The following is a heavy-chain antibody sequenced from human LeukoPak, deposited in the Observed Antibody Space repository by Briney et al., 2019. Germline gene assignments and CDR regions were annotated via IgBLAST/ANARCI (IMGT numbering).Heavy chain of an antibody. CDR1: GFTFSSYA. Sequence: GGSLRLSCAASGFTFSSYAMSWVRQAPGKGLEWVSYISSSGSTKYYADSVKGRFTISRDNAKNSLYLQMNSLRAEDTAIYYCARDKDMVRGVFYYYYGMDVWGKGTTVAVSS. J-gene: IGHJ6*04. CDR2: ISSSGSTK. D-gene: IGHD3-10*01. CDR3: ARDKDMVRGVFYYYYGMDV. V-gene: IGHV3-48*03.